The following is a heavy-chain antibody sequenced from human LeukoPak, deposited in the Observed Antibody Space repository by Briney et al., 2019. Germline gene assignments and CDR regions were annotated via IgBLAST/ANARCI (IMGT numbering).Heavy chain of an antibody. D-gene: IGHD6-13*01. V-gene: IGHV1-46*01. CDR2: INPSGGST. J-gene: IGHJ1*01. CDR3: ARGGSSWYRGSFQH. CDR1: GYTFTNYD. Sequence: ASVTVSCKASGYTFTNYDMHWVRQAPGQGLDRMEIINPSGGSTSYAQILQGRVTMTRDTSTSTVYMGLSSLRSEDTAVYYCARGGSSWYRGSFQHWGQGTLVTVSS.